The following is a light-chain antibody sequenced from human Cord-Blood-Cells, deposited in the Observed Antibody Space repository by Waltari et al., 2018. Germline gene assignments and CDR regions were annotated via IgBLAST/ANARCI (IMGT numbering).Light chain of an antibody. CDR1: SSDVGGYNY. CDR3: SSYAGSNLVV. Sequence: QSALTQPPSASGSPGQSVTISCTGTSSDVGGYNYVSWYQQHPGKAPNLMIYGVSKRPSGVPDRFSGSKSGNTASLTVSGLQAEDEADYYCSSYAGSNLVVFGGGTKLTVL. CDR2: GVS. J-gene: IGLJ2*01. V-gene: IGLV2-8*01.